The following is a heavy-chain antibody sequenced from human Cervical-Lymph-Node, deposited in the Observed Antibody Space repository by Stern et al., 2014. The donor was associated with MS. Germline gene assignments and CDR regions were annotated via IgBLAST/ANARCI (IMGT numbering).Heavy chain of an antibody. J-gene: IGHJ5*02. D-gene: IGHD1-26*01. V-gene: IGHV3-30*18. CDR2: ISYDGSDE. CDR1: GFTFNSYG. Sequence: DQLVESGGGVVQPGGSLRLSCATSGFTFNSYGIHWVRQAPGKGLEWVAVISYDGSDEYYSESVKGRFTISRDTSKNTVFLQMNSLRVEDAAVYYCAKDGWEIHNWFAPWGQGTLVTVSS. CDR3: AKDGWEIHNWFAP.